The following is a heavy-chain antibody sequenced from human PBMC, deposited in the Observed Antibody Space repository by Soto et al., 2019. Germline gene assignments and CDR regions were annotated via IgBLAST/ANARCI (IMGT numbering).Heavy chain of an antibody. J-gene: IGHJ6*02. V-gene: IGHV3-23*01. CDR2: ISGSGGST. CDR3: AKVPGGRRGVIIPRYYYYGMDI. CDR1: GFTFGSYA. Sequence: LSLSCASSGFTFGSYAMSWVLQAPGKGLEWVSAISGSGGSTYYADSVKGRFTISRDNSKNTLYLQMNSLRAEDTAVYYCAKVPGGRRGVIIPRYYYYGMDIWGQGTTVTVS. D-gene: IGHD3-10*01.